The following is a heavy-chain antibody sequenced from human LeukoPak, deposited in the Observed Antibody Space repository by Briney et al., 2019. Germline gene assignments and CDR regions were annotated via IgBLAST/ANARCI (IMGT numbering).Heavy chain of an antibody. CDR3: ARDHGDILTGPYYFDY. V-gene: IGHV3-66*01. CDR2: IYSGGST. D-gene: IGHD3-9*01. CDR1: GGSISTYY. J-gene: IGHJ4*02. Sequence: ETLSLTCTVSGGSISTYYWSWVRQAPGKGLEWVSVIYSGGSTYYADSVKGRFTISRDNSKNTLYLQMNSLRAEDTAVYYCARDHGDILTGPYYFDYWGQGTLVTVSS.